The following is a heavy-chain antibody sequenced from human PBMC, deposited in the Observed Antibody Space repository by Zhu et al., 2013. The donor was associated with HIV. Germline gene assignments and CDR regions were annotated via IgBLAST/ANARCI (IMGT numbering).Heavy chain of an antibody. CDR2: IIPVFGST. V-gene: IGHV1-69*06. CDR3: ARGRTTSTFXVRFDP. CDR1: GGTFTAYA. Sequence: QVQLVQSGAEVKKPGSSVKVSCKASGGTFTAYAINWVRQAPGQGLEWMGGIIPVFGSTNFAQKFQDRVTLTADRSTNTAYMELRNLTSDDTAFYICARGRTTSTFXVRFDPWGQGTLVTVSS. J-gene: IGHJ5*02.